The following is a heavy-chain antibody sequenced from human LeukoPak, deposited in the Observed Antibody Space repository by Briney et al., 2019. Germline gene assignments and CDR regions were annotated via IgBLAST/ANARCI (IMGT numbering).Heavy chain of an antibody. D-gene: IGHD3-22*01. CDR3: AKIDFDY. Sequence: GGSLRLSCAASGSTFNNYAMSWVRQTPAQGLEWVSVISGSGGTTYYADSVKGRFSISRDNSKKTLYLQMNNLRAEDTAVYFCAKIDFDYWGQGTLVTVSS. J-gene: IGHJ4*02. CDR2: ISGSGGTT. CDR1: GSTFNNYA. V-gene: IGHV3-23*01.